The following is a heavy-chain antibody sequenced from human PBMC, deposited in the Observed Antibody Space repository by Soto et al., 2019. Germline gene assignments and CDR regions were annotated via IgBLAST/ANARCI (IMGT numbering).Heavy chain of an antibody. CDR2: IWYDGSNK. CDR1: GFTFSSYG. J-gene: IGHJ4*02. Sequence: GGSLRLSCAASGFTFSSYGMHWVRQAPGKGLEWVAVIWYDGSNKYYADSVKGRFTISRDNSKNTLYLQMNSLRAEDTAVYYCARDLIAVADYFDYWGQGTQVTVSS. CDR3: ARDLIAVADYFDY. D-gene: IGHD6-19*01. V-gene: IGHV3-33*01.